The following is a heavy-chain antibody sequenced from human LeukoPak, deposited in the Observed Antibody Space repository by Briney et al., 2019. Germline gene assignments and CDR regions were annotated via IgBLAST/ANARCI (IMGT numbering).Heavy chain of an antibody. CDR1: GFTFSSYW. Sequence: PGGSLRLSCAASGFTFSSYWMHWVRQAPGKGRVWVSRINSDGSSTSYADSVKGRFTISRDNAKTTLYLQMNSLRAEDTAVYYCAREGDFWSVNHESFDYWGQGTLVTVSS. J-gene: IGHJ4*02. CDR3: AREGDFWSVNHESFDY. CDR2: INSDGSST. V-gene: IGHV3-74*01. D-gene: IGHD3-3*01.